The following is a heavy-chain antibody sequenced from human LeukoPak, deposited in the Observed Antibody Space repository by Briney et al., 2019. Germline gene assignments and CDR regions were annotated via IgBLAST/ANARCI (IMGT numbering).Heavy chain of an antibody. CDR1: GFTFSSYS. CDR2: ISSSSSYI. D-gene: IGHD5-24*01. V-gene: IGHV3-21*01. CDR3: ARDGVRDGLYFDY. J-gene: IGHJ4*02. Sequence: GGSLRLSCAASGFTFSSYSMNWVRQAPGKGLEWVSSISSSSSYIYYADSVKGRFTISRDNAKNSLYLQMNSLRAEDTAVYYCARDGVRDGLYFDYWGQGTLVTVSS.